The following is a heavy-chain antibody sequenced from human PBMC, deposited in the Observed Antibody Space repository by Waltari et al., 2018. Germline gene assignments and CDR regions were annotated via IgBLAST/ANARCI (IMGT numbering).Heavy chain of an antibody. V-gene: IGHV1-69*13. CDR2: SLLICGTA. D-gene: IGHD3-22*01. Sequence: QVQLVQSGAEVKKPGSSVKVSCKASGGTFSSYAISWVRQAPGQGLEWMGVSLLICGTAKYAQKCKGRVTCTADESTSTAYMELSSLRSEDTAVYYCASRPRQNNYYDPPRGMDVWGQGTTVTVSS. CDR1: GGTFSSYA. J-gene: IGHJ6*02. CDR3: ASRPRQNNYYDPPRGMDV.